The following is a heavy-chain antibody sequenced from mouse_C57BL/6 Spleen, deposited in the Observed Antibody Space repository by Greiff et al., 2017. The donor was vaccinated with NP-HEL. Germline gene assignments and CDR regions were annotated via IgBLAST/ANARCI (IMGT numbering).Heavy chain of an antibody. J-gene: IGHJ3*01. CDR3: TRGGIYYGNVALFAY. CDR2: IDPETGGT. Sequence: QVQLQQSGAELVRPGASVTLSCKASGYTFTDYEMHWVKQTPVHGLEWIGAIDPETGGTAYNQKFKGKAILTADKSSSTAYMELRSLTSEDSAVYYCTRGGIYYGNVALFAYWGQGTLVTVSA. CDR1: GYTFTDYE. V-gene: IGHV1-15*01. D-gene: IGHD2-1*01.